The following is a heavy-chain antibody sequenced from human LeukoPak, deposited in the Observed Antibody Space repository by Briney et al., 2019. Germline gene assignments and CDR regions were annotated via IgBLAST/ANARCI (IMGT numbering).Heavy chain of an antibody. J-gene: IGHJ5*02. V-gene: IGHV4-59*08. CDR1: GGSLSSYY. CDR2: TDDSWST. Sequence: SETLSLTCTVSGGSLSSYYWSWIRQPPGRGLAWIEYTDDSWSTNYNPPLKGRLTISVDTSKHQFSLKLSSVTAADTAVYSCARHVSQYSSSWYNWCDLWGEGTLVSVS. D-gene: IGHD6-13*01. CDR3: ARHVSQYSSSWYNWCDL.